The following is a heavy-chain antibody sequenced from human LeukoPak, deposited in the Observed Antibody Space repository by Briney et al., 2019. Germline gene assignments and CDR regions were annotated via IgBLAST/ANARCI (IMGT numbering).Heavy chain of an antibody. V-gene: IGHV3-23*01. Sequence: GGSLILSCAASGLIYSSYAMSWVRQPPGKGLVWVSAISGSGGSTYFAHSVMGRFTISRDNSKNTLYLQMNSLRAEDTAVYYCAKGETYYDILTGSRPLNWFVPWGQGTLVAVCS. J-gene: IGHJ5*02. CDR3: AKGETYYDILTGSRPLNWFVP. CDR1: GLIYSSYA. CDR2: ISGSGGST. D-gene: IGHD3-9*01.